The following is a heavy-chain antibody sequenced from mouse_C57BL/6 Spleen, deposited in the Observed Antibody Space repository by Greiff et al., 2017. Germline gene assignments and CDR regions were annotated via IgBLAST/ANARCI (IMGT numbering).Heavy chain of an antibody. D-gene: IGHD4-1*01. CDR3: AKTGSSYAMDY. CDR2: IHPHSGST. V-gene: IGHV1-64*01. J-gene: IGHJ4*01. Sequence: QVQLQQPGAELVKPGASVKLSCKASGYTFTSYWMHWVKQRPGQGLEWIGMIHPHSGSTNYNEKFKSKATLTVDKSSSTAYMQLSSLTSEDSAVYYCAKTGSSYAMDYWGQGTSVTVSS. CDR1: GYTFTSYW.